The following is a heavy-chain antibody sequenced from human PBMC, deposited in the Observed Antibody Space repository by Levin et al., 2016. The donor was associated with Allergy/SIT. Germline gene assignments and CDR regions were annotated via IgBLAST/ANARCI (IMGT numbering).Heavy chain of an antibody. CDR2: IYYSGST. J-gene: IGHJ4*02. Sequence: SETLSLTCTVSGGSISSYYWSWIRQPPGKGLEWIGYIYYSGSTNYNPSLKSRVTISVDTSKNQFSLKLSSVTAADTAVYYCARALGLLPSIFDYWGQGTLVTVSS. D-gene: IGHD2-15*01. CDR3: ARALGLLPSIFDY. V-gene: IGHV4-59*01. CDR1: GGSISSYY.